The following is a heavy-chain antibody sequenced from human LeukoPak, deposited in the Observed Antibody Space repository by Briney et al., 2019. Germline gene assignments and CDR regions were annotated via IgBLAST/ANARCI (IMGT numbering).Heavy chain of an antibody. CDR1: GGSVSSDKYH. CDR3: ARGVIIINWFDS. J-gene: IGHJ5*01. D-gene: IGHD3-10*01. Sequence: SETLSLTCTVPGGSVSSDKYHWSWTRQPAGKALEWIGRVYLKGTTNYNPSLEGRFTISVDTSRNQFSLNLNSVTATDTATYYCARGVIIINWFDSWGQGARVTVSS. CDR2: VYLKGTT. V-gene: IGHV4-61*02.